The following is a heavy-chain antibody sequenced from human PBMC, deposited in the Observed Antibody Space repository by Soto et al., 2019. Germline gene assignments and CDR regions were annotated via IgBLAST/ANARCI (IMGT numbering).Heavy chain of an antibody. Sequence: QVQLVESGGGVVQRGGSLRLSCAASGFTFSSYGMHWVRQAPGKGLAWVAVIWYDGSNKYYADSVKGRYTISRDDSKNTVYLQMNSLGAEDTAVYYCTRDPLIAVAAYDAFDIWCQGTSVSVSS. V-gene: IGHV3-33*01. D-gene: IGHD6-19*01. J-gene: IGHJ3*02. CDR2: IWYDGSNK. CDR1: GFTFSSYG. CDR3: TRDPLIAVAAYDAFDI.